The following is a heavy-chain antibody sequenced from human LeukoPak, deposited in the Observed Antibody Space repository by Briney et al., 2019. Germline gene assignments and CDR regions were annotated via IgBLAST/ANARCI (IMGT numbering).Heavy chain of an antibody. CDR1: GGTFSSYA. D-gene: IGHD6-13*01. V-gene: IGHV1-69*05. Sequence: GASVKVSCKASGGTFSSYAISWVRQAPGQGLEWMGGIIPIFGTANYAQKFQGRVTMTRDTSTSTVYMELSSLRSEDTAVYYCARDRVAAAGTVSDYWGQGTLVTVSS. CDR2: IIPIFGTA. CDR3: ARDRVAAAGTVSDY. J-gene: IGHJ4*02.